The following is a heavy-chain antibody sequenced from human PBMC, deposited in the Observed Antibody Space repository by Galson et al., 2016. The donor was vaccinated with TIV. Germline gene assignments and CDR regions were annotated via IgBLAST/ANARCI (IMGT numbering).Heavy chain of an antibody. V-gene: IGHV1-2*04. CDR1: GYTFSDYY. CDR3: ARDDGYTIGSDY. J-gene: IGHJ4*02. CDR2: INPNTGGT. D-gene: IGHD6-19*01. Sequence: SVKVSCKASGYTFSDYYMHWVRQAPGQGLEWMGWINPNTGGTNYAQKFQGWVSMTRDTSINTAYMELSRLKSDDTDVYYCARDDGYTIGSDYWGQGTQVTVSS.